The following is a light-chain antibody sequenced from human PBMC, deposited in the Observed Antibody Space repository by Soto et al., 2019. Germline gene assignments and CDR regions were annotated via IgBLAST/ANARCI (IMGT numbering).Light chain of an antibody. CDR2: DVS. CDR3: SSYTSSSTRV. CDR1: SSDVGGYNY. J-gene: IGLJ1*01. V-gene: IGLV2-14*03. Sequence: QSALTQPASVSGSPGQSITISCTGTSSDVGGYNYVSWYQQHPGKAPKLMIYDVSHRPSGISNRFSGSKSGNMASLTISGLQAEDEADYYCSSYTSSSTRVFGTGTKVTVL.